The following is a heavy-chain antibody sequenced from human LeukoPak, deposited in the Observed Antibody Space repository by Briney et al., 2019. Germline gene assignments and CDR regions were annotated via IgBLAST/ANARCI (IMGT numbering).Heavy chain of an antibody. CDR2: INTSCGRT. CDR1: VYTFTSYY. CDR3: WRPAILVDTAMVSK. Sequence: ASVKVSCKASVYTFTSYYMHWVRQAPGQGVEWMGIINTSCGRTSYAQKFQGRVTMTRETSTSTVYMEVSSLPAEDTAVCYCWRPAILVDTAMVSKGGQGTLLPLSS. J-gene: IGHJ1*01. V-gene: IGHV1-46*01. D-gene: IGHD5-18*01.